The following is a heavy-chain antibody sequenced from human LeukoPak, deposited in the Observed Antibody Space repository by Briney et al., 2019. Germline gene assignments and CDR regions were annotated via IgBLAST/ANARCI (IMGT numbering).Heavy chain of an antibody. CDR3: ANGGSSGWYR. V-gene: IGHV3-30*18. J-gene: IGHJ4*02. CDR1: GFTFSSYG. D-gene: IGHD6-19*01. CDR2: ISYDGSNK. Sequence: PGRSLRLSCAASGFTFSSYGMHWVRQAPGKGLEWVAVISYDGSNKYYADSVKGRFTISRVNSKNTLYLQMNSLRAEDTAVYYCANGGSSGWYRWGQGTLVTVSS.